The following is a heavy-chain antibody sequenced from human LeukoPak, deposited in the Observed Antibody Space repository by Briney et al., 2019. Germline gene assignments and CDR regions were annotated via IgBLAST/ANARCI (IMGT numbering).Heavy chain of an antibody. CDR1: GGSFSGYY. Sequence: SETLSLTCAVYGGSFSGYYWSWIRQPAGKGLEWIGRIYTSGSTNYNPSLKSRVTISVDTSKNQFSLKLSSVTAADTAVYYCARDYCSSTSCYLDYWGQGTLVTVSS. CDR3: ARDYCSSTSCYLDY. V-gene: IGHV4-4*07. J-gene: IGHJ4*02. D-gene: IGHD2-2*01. CDR2: IYTSGST.